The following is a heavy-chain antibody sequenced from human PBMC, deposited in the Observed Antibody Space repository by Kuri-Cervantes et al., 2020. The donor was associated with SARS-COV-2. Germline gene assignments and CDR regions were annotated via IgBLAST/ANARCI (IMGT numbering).Heavy chain of an antibody. D-gene: IGHD2-2*01. J-gene: IGHJ5*02. Sequence: SWIRQPAGKGLEWIGRIYTSGSTNYNPSLKSRVTMSVDSSKNRVSLKLSSVTAADTAVYYCAKDIGVVPAASTLAWFDPWGQGTLVTVSS. CDR2: IYTSGST. V-gene: IGHV4-4*07. CDR3: AKDIGVVPAASTLAWFDP.